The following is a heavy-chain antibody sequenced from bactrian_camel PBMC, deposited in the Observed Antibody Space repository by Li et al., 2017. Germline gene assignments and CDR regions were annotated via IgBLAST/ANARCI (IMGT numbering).Heavy chain of an antibody. D-gene: IGHD3*01. CDR1: GNSGSAAC. V-gene: IGHV3S1*01. Sequence: VQLVESGGHSLQAGGSLRLSCVVSGNSGSAACMAWFRQAPGKGLEWVSDINSSGRSTNYADSVKGRFTISRDNAKNTLYLQLNSLTREDSAMYYCTRETQWVGYPGHRL. CDR2: INSSGRST. J-gene: IGHJ4*01.